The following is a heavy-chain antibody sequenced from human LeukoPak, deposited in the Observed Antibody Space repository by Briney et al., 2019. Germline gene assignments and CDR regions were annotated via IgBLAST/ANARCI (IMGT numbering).Heavy chain of an antibody. CDR3: VTEDISTVFDD. CDR2: ISYDGGVK. CDR1: GFTFNIYT. Sequence: GGSLRLSCAASGFTFNIYTMSWVRQAPGKGLEWVALISYDGGVKYYADSVKGRFTISRDNSKNTLYLQMNSLRTDDTAVYYCVTEDISTVFDDWGQGTLVTVSS. D-gene: IGHD5-12*01. J-gene: IGHJ4*02. V-gene: IGHV3-30*03.